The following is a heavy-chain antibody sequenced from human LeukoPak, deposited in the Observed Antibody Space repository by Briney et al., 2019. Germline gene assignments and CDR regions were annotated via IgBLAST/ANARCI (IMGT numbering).Heavy chain of an antibody. CDR3: ARVSDYYDSSGYYVGAFDI. CDR1: GGTFSSYA. CDR2: IIPIFGTA. D-gene: IGHD3-22*01. J-gene: IGHJ3*02. V-gene: IGHV1-69*13. Sequence: ASVNVSRKASGGTFSSYAISWVRQAPGQGLEWMGGIIPIFGTANYAQKFQGRVTITADESTSTAYMELSSLRSEDTAVYYCARVSDYYDSSGYYVGAFDIWGQGTMVTVSS.